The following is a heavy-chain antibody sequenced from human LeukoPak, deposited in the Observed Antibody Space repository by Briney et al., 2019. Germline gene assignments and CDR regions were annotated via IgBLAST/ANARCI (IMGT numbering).Heavy chain of an antibody. Sequence: SETLSLTCTASGGSISTYYWTWIRQPPGKGLEWIGDIYYSGSTNYNPSLKSRVTISLDTSKNQFSLKLSSVTAADTAVYYCARDPGYCSGSTCYSAPRFDYWGQEALVTVSS. CDR2: IYYSGST. CDR3: ARDPGYCSGSTCYSAPRFDY. CDR1: GGSISTYY. V-gene: IGHV4-59*01. J-gene: IGHJ4*02. D-gene: IGHD2-15*01.